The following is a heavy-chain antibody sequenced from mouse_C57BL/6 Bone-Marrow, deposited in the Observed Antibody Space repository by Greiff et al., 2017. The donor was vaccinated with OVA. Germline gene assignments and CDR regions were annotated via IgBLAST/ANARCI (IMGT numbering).Heavy chain of an antibody. V-gene: IGHV1-4*01. D-gene: IGHD6-1*01. Sequence: QGQRQQSGAELARPGGSVKMSCKASGYTFTSYTMHWVKQRPGQGLAWIGYINTSSGYTKYKQKFKVKATLTADKSSSTAYMQLSSLTSEDSAVYYCARNHCSAGYFYVWGTGTTVTVSS. J-gene: IGHJ1*03. CDR1: GYTFTSYT. CDR2: INTSSGYT. CDR3: ARNHCSAGYFYV.